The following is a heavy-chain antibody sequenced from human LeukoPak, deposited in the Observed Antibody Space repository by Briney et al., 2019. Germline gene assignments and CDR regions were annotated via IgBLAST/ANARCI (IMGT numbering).Heavy chain of an antibody. CDR3: AHAPASYYDFWSGPRSGYYFGY. D-gene: IGHD3-3*01. CDR2: IYSDDAK. Sequence: SGPTLVRPTQTLSLTYTFSGFSLNTSGVGVGWIRQPPGKALEWLALIYSDDAKRYSPSLKSRLTITKDTSRNQVVLTMTNMDPVDTATYYCAHAPASYYDFWSGPRSGYYFGYWGQGTLVTVSS. J-gene: IGHJ4*02. V-gene: IGHV2-5*02. CDR1: GFSLNTSGVG.